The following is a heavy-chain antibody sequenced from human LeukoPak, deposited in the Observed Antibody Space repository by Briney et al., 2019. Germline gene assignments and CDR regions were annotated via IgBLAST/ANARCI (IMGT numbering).Heavy chain of an antibody. D-gene: IGHD2-2*01. V-gene: IGHV3-74*01. CDR3: ARGEDIVVVPANYYYGMDV. CDR1: GFTFSSYW. J-gene: IGHJ6*02. Sequence: GGSLRLSCAAPGFTFSSYWMHWVRQAPGKGLVWVSRINSDGSSTSYADSVKGRFTISRDNAKNTLYLQMNSLRAEDTAVYYCARGEDIVVVPANYYYGMDVWGQGTTVTVSS. CDR2: INSDGSST.